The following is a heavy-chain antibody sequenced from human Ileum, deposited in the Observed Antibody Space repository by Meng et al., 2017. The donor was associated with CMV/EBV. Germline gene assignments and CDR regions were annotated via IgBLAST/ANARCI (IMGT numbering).Heavy chain of an antibody. J-gene: IGHJ4*02. Sequence: QVQLQHWGAGLFKPSEALFFTCTVSGGSISGYYWSWIRQPATKGLEWIGRVYSSGSTDYNPSLQSRVTMSVDTSKNQFSLKLSSVTAADTAVYYCARGSSSWAFDYWGQGTLVTVSS. CDR1: GGSISGYY. D-gene: IGHD2-2*01. CDR3: ARGSSSWAFDY. V-gene: IGHV4-4*07. CDR2: VYSSGST.